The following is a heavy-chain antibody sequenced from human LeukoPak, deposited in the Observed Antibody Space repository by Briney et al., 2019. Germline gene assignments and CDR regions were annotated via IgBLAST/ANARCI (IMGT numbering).Heavy chain of an antibody. CDR1: GFAFSTYT. V-gene: IGHV3-48*01. CDR3: TRAKPGTNDYYAMDV. Sequence: GGSLRLSCAASGFAFSTYTMNWVRQAPGKGLEWVSSISSRSSTIYYADSVKGRFTISRDNAKYSLYLQMNSLRAEDTAVFYCTRAKPGTNDYYAMDVWGRGTTAAVSS. J-gene: IGHJ6*02. D-gene: IGHD1-1*01. CDR2: ISSRSSTI.